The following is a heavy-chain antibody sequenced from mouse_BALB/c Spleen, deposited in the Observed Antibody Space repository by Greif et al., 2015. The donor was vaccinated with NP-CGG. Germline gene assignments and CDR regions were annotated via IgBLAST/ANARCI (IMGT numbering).Heavy chain of an antibody. CDR2: IDPENGDT. D-gene: IGHD2-14*01. V-gene: IGHV14-4*02. Sequence: VKLKESGAELVRSGASVKLSRTASGFNIKDYYMHWVKQRPEQGLEWIGWIDPENGDTEYAPKFQGKATMTADTSSNTASLHLSSLTSEYTAVYYGNPYRYESTLYAMDYWVQGTSVSVSS. CDR1: GFNIKDYY. CDR3: NPYRYESTLYAMDY. J-gene: IGHJ4*01.